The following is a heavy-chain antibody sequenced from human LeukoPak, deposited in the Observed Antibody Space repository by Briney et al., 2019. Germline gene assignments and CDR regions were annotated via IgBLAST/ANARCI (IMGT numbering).Heavy chain of an antibody. CDR1: GFTFSSYA. J-gene: IGHJ4*02. CDR2: ISGSGGST. V-gene: IGHV3-23*01. CDR3: AKDSSGWYVRTNGFDY. D-gene: IGHD6-19*01. Sequence: PGGSPRLSCAASGFTFSSYAMSWVRQAPGKGLEWVSAISGSGGSTYYADSVKGRFTISRDNSKNTLYLQMNSLRAEDTAVYYCAKDSSGWYVRTNGFDYWGQGTLVTVSS.